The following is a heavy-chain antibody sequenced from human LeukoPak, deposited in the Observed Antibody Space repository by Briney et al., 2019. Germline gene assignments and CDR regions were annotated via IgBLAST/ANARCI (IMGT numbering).Heavy chain of an antibody. CDR1: GFTFDDYG. J-gene: IGHJ4*02. CDR2: INWNGGST. V-gene: IGHV3-20*04. D-gene: IGHD2-15*01. CDR3: ARPSYCSGGSCYNFFDD. Sequence: GGSLRLSCAASGFTFDDYGMSWVRQAPGKGLEWVSGINWNGGSTGYADSVKGRFTISRDNAKNSLYLQMNSLRAEDTALYYCARPSYCSGGSCYNFFDDWGQGTLVTGSS.